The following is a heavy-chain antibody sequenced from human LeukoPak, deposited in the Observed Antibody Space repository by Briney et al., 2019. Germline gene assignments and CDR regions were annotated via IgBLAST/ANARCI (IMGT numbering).Heavy chain of an antibody. V-gene: IGHV4-38-2*02. J-gene: IGHJ4*02. CDR1: GYSISSGYY. D-gene: IGHD6-19*01. Sequence: PSETLSLTCNVSGYSISSGYYWGWIRQPPGKGLEWTANIDHTGSTFYNPSLKSRVTLSVDTSKNQFSLNLGSVTAADTAMYYCARDRYTGWYSFDYWGQGTLITVSS. CDR3: ARDRYTGWYSFDY. CDR2: IDHTGST.